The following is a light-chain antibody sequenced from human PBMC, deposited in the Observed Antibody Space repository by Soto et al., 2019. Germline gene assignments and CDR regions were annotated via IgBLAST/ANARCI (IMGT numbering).Light chain of an antibody. Sequence: QSALTQPRSVSGSPGQSVTISCTGTNSDVGGYNFVSWYQQLPGKAPKLMISAVSQRPSGVPDRFSGSKSGNTASLTISGLQADDEADYFCCSYTASDIWVFGGGTKLTVL. CDR2: AVS. V-gene: IGLV2-11*01. CDR1: NSDVGGYNF. CDR3: CSYTASDIWV. J-gene: IGLJ3*02.